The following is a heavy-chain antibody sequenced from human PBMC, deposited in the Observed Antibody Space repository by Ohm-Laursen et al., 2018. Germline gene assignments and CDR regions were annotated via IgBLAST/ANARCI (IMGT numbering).Heavy chain of an antibody. Sequence: ATVKISCKASGGTFSSYDINWVRQATGQGLEWMGWMNPNSGNTGYAQKFQGRVTMTRNTSISTAYMELSSLRSEDTAVYYCARRSGRARPVVDFDYWGQGTLVTVSS. J-gene: IGHJ4*02. D-gene: IGHD2-15*01. CDR3: ARRSGRARPVVDFDY. V-gene: IGHV1-8*02. CDR1: GGTFSSYD. CDR2: MNPNSGNT.